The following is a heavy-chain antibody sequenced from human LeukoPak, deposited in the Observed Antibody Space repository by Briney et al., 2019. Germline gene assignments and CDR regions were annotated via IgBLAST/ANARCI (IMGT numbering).Heavy chain of an antibody. D-gene: IGHD1-1*01. CDR1: GGSISSYY. CDR2: IYYSGST. CDR3: ARVQGGCVDH. J-gene: IGHJ4*02. Sequence: SETLSLTCTVSGGSISSYYWSWSRQPPGKGLEWIGYIYYSGSTYYNPSLKSRVTISVDTSKNQFSLKLSSVTAADTAVYYCARVQGGCVDHWGQGTLVTVSS. V-gene: IGHV4-59*08.